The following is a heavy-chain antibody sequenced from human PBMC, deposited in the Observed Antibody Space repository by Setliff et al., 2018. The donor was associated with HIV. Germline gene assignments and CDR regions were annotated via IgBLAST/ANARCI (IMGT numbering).Heavy chain of an antibody. Sequence: GGSLRLSCAASGFTLSRYWMSWVRQAPGKGLEWVANINQDGSERHYVDSVKGRFTISRDNAKNLLSLQMNSLRVEDTAVYYCASPTYYNFLNWGQGTLVTVSS. CDR2: INQDGSER. V-gene: IGHV3-7*01. J-gene: IGHJ4*02. CDR3: ASPTYYNFLN. D-gene: IGHD3-9*01. CDR1: GFTLSRYW.